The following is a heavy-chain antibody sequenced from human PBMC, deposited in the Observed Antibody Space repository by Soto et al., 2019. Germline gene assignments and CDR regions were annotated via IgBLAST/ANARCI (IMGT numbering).Heavy chain of an antibody. D-gene: IGHD1-7*01. Sequence: QAQLLQSGAEMKKPGASVKVSCKASGYTFINYFIHWVRQAPGQGLEWIGIVHPSRGTADYAQKFKGRVTLTTYMSTRTVYMDLIKLRSEDTAVYYCARPLIGNTVDLWGQGTTVIVSS. J-gene: IGHJ3*01. CDR3: ARPLIGNTVDL. CDR1: GYTFINYF. V-gene: IGHV1-46*01. CDR2: VHPSRGTA.